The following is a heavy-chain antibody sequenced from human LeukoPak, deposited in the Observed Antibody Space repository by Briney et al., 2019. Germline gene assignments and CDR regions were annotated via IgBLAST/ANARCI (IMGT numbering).Heavy chain of an antibody. J-gene: IGHJ5*02. CDR3: AKAAVSTSCCEADWFDP. CDR1: GFTFDDYA. Sequence: PGGSLRLSCAASGFTFDDYAMHWVRQAPGKGLEWVPGISWNSGSIGYADSVKGRFTISRDNAKNSLYLQMNSLRAEDTALYYCAKAAVSTSCCEADWFDPWGQGTLVTVSS. D-gene: IGHD2-2*01. V-gene: IGHV3-9*01. CDR2: ISWNSGSI.